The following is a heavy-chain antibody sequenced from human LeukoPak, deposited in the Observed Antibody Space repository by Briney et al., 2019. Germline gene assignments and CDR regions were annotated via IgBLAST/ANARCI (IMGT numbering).Heavy chain of an antibody. J-gene: IGHJ6*03. V-gene: IGHV3-23*01. CDR2: ISGSGGST. Sequence: GGSLRLSCAASGCTFSSYAMSWVRQAPGKGLERVSAISGSGGSTYYADCVEGRFTISRDNSKNPLYLQMNSLRAEDTAVDYCARINTEYSSSGYMDVWGKGTTVTVSS. CDR1: GCTFSSYA. CDR3: ARINTEYSSSGYMDV. D-gene: IGHD6-6*01.